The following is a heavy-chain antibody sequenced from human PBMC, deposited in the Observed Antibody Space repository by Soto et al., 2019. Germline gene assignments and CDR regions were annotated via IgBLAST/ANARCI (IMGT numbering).Heavy chain of an antibody. CDR2: IYYSGTH. J-gene: IGHJ4*02. CDR3: ASVQMATLYFDY. V-gene: IGHV4-59*01. Sequence: QVQLQESGPGLVKPSETQSLTCTVSGGSISSYYWSWVRQPPGKGLEWIGYIYYSGTHNYNPSLKSRLTISVDTSKNQFSLKLNSVTAADTAVYYYASVQMATLYFDYWGQGTLVTVSS. CDR1: GGSISSYY. D-gene: IGHD5-12*01.